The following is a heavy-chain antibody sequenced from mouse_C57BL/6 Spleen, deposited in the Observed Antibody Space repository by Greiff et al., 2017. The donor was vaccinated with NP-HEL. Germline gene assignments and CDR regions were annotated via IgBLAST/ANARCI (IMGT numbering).Heavy chain of an antibody. CDR1: GYAFSSYW. D-gene: IGHD2-4*01. CDR2: IYPGDGDT. Sequence: QVQLQQSGAELVKPGASVKISCKASGYAFSSYWMNWVKQRPGKGLEWIGQIYPGDGDTNYNGKFKGKATLTADKSSSTAYMQLSSLTSEDSAVYFCASLDDYDAWFAYWGQGTLVTVSA. V-gene: IGHV1-80*01. CDR3: ASLDDYDAWFAY. J-gene: IGHJ3*01.